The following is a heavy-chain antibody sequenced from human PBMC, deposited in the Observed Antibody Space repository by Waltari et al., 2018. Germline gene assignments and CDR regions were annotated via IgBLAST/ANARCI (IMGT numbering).Heavy chain of an antibody. CDR3: ARGGVVPAAKGRDAFDI. D-gene: IGHD2-2*01. J-gene: IGHJ3*02. CDR2: IHHSGST. V-gene: IGHV4-38-2*01. CDR1: GYSISSGYY. Sequence: QVQLQESGPGLVKPSETLSLTCAVSGYSISSGYYWGWIRQPPGKGLEWIGSIHHSGSTYYTPSLKSRVTISVDTSKNQFSLKLSSVTAADTAVYYCARGGVVPAAKGRDAFDIWGQGTMVTVSS.